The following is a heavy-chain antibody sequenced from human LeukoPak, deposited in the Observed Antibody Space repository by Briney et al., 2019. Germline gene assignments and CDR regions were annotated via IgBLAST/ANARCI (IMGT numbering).Heavy chain of an antibody. V-gene: IGHV4-61*02. CDR3: ARAPSRLNDAFDI. CDR2: IYTSGST. CDR1: GGSISSGSYY. Sequence: SETLSLTCTVSGGSISSGSYYWSWIRQPAGKGLEWIGRIYTSGSTNYNPSLKSRVTISADTSKNQFSLKLSSVTAADTAVYYCARAPSRLNDAFDIWGQGTMVTVSS. J-gene: IGHJ3*02.